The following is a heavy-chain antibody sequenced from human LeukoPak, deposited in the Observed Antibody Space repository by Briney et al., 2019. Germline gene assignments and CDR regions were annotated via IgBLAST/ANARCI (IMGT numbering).Heavy chain of an antibody. CDR2: VHPSGTT. V-gene: IGHV4-4*07. CDR1: GGSISDYY. J-gene: IGHJ6*02. D-gene: IGHD3-10*01. CDR3: ANYVSASGDYYGMDV. Sequence: SETLSLTCTVSGGSISDYYWTWIRQPAGKGLEWIGRVHPSGTTNYNPSLKSRVTTSVDTSKNQFSLKLSSVTAADTAVYYCANYVSASGDYYGMDVWGQGTTVTVSS.